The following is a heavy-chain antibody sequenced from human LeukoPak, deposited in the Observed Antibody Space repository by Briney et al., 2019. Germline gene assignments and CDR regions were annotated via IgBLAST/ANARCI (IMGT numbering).Heavy chain of an antibody. CDR1: GFTFSSYG. CDR3: AKVVKIGYTYGPFDY. Sequence: GGSLRLSCAASGFTFSSYGMNWVRQAPGKGLEWVSCISSSSSYIYYADSVKGRFTISRDNAKNSLYLQMNSLRAEDTALYYCAKVVKIGYTYGPFDYWGQGTLVTVSS. CDR2: ISSSSSYI. J-gene: IGHJ4*02. D-gene: IGHD5-18*01. V-gene: IGHV3-21*04.